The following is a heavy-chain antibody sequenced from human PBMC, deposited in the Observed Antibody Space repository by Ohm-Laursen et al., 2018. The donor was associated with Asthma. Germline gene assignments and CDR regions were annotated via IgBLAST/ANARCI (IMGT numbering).Heavy chain of an antibody. V-gene: IGHV1-18*01. CDR1: GYTFTRNG. CDR2: ISAYNGNT. CDR3: ATVSVSPFYFNY. D-gene: IGHD4-11*01. Sequence: ASVKVSCKTSGYTFTRNGISWVRQAPGQGLEWMGWISAYNGNTNYAQRFQGRVTMTTDTSTSTAYMELRSLTTDDTAVYYCATVSVSPFYFNYWGQGTLVTVSS. J-gene: IGHJ4*02.